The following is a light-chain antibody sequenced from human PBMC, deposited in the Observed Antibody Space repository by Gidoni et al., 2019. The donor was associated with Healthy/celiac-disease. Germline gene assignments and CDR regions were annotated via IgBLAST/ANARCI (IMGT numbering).Light chain of an antibody. Sequence: SYELTQPPSVSVSPGQTASITCSGDKLGDKYACWYQQKPGQSPVLVIYQDRKRPSGIPERFSGSNSGNTATLTISGTQAMDEADYYCQAWDSRHVVFGGGTKLTVL. CDR1: KLGDKY. J-gene: IGLJ2*01. V-gene: IGLV3-1*01. CDR3: QAWDSRHVV. CDR2: QDR.